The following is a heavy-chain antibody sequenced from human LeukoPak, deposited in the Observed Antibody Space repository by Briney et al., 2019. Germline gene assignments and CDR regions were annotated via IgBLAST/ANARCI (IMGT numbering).Heavy chain of an antibody. V-gene: IGHV3-74*01. D-gene: IGHD2-2*01. Sequence: TGGSLRLSCAASGFTFSSYWMHWVRQAPGKGLAWVSRIYSDGNTTNYADSVKGRFTISRDNAKNTLYLQMNSLRAEDTAVYYCARDQGSTSRGIDYWGQGTLVTVSS. CDR2: IYSDGNTT. CDR1: GFTFSSYW. J-gene: IGHJ4*02. CDR3: ARDQGSTSRGIDY.